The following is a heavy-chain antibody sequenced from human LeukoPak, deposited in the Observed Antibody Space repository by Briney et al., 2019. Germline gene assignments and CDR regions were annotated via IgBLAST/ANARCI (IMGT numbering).Heavy chain of an antibody. CDR2: INPNSGGT. D-gene: IGHD3-22*01. Sequence: ASVKVSCTASGYTFTGYYMHWLRQAPGQGLEWMGWINPNSGGTDYAQKFHGRVTMTRDTSISTGYMELTRVRYDDTAMYYCARDERYDSSGYPFDYWGQGTLVTVSS. CDR3: ARDERYDSSGYPFDY. CDR1: GYTFTGYY. V-gene: IGHV1-2*02. J-gene: IGHJ4*02.